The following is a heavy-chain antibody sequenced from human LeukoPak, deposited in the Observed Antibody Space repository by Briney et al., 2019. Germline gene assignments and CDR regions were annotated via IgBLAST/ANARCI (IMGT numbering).Heavy chain of an antibody. Sequence: ASVKVSCKASGYTFTGYYMHWVRQAPGQGLEWMGRINPNSGGTNYAQKFQGRVTMTRDTSISTAYMELSSLRSEDTAVYYCARGLGSGWYSGFDYWGQGTLVTVFS. J-gene: IGHJ4*02. V-gene: IGHV1-2*06. CDR1: GYTFTGYY. CDR2: INPNSGGT. CDR3: ARGLGSGWYSGFDY. D-gene: IGHD6-19*01.